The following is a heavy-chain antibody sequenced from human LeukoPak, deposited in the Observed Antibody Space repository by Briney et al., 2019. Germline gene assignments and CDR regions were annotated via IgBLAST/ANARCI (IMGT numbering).Heavy chain of an antibody. CDR2: INPNTADT. CDR1: GYTFTGYY. Sequence: ASVKVSCKASGYTFTGYYMHWVRQAPGQGLEWMGWINPNTADTNYAQKFQGRVTMTRDTSISTAYMELRRLTSDDTAVYYCARSPLDSSGWGYWGQGTLVTVSS. D-gene: IGHD6-19*01. J-gene: IGHJ4*02. CDR3: ARSPLDSSGWGY. V-gene: IGHV1-2*02.